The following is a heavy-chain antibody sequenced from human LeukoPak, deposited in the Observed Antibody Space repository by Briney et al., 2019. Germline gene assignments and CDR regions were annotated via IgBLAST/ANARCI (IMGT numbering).Heavy chain of an antibody. CDR1: GFTFSSYG. CDR2: ISGSGGSI. V-gene: IGHV3-23*01. D-gene: IGHD3-22*01. J-gene: IGHJ4*02. CDR3: AKDLAIVVVINLHY. Sequence: GGSLRLSCAASGFTFSSYGMSWVRQAPGKGLEWVSAISGSGGSIYYADSVKGRFTISRDNSKNTLYLQMNSLRAEDTAVYYCAKDLAIVVVINLHYWGQGTLVTVSS.